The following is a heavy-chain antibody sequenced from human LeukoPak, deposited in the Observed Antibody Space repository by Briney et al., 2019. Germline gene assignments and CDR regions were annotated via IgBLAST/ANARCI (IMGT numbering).Heavy chain of an antibody. D-gene: IGHD5-18*01. CDR1: GYTFTSYG. V-gene: IGHV1-18*01. CDR3: ARGQLPGYSYGYVK. J-gene: IGHJ4*02. CDR2: ISAYNGNT. Sequence: ASVKVSCKASGYTFTSYGISWVRQAPGQGLEWMGWISAYNGNTNYAQKLQGRVTMTTDASTSTAYMELRSLRSDDTAVYYCARGQLPGYSYGYVKWGQGTLVTVSS.